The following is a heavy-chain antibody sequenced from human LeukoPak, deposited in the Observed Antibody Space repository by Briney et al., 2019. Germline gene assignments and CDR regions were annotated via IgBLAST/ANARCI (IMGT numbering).Heavy chain of an antibody. J-gene: IGHJ3*02. CDR2: IYTSGST. Sequence: NPSETLSLTCTVSGGSISSYYWSWIRQPAGKGLEWIGRIYTSGSTNYNPSLKSRVTMSVDTSKHQFSLKLSSVTAADTAVYYCARDNPPRTLDAFDIWGQGTMVTVSS. CDR3: ARDNPPRTLDAFDI. CDR1: GGSISSYY. V-gene: IGHV4-4*07. D-gene: IGHD1-14*01.